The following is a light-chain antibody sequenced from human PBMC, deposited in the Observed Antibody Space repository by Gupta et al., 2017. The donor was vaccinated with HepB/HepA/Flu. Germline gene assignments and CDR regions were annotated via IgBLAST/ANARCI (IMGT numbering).Light chain of an antibody. CDR1: SSDVGAYNY. CDR3: SSYTSSSTLV. V-gene: IGLV2-14*01. CDR2: DVN. J-gene: IGLJ2*01. Sequence: QSALTQPASVSGSPGQSITMSCSGTSSDVGAYNYVSWYQQHPGKAPKLMIYDVNNRPSGVSNRFSGSKSGNTASLTISGLQAEDEADYYCSSYTSSSTLVFGGGTKL.